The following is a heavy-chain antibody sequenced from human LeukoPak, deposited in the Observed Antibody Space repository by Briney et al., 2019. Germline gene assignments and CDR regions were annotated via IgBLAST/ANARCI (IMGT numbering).Heavy chain of an antibody. CDR1: GGTFSSYA. D-gene: IGHD2-2*01. CDR3: ARDCSSTSCYSPNWFDP. V-gene: IGHV1-69*04. Sequence: SVKVSCKASGGTFSSYAISWVRQAPGQGLEWMGRIIPILGIANYAQKFQGRVTITADKSASTAYMELSSLRSEDTAVYYCARDCSSTSCYSPNWFDPWGQGTLVTVSS. CDR2: IIPILGIA. J-gene: IGHJ5*02.